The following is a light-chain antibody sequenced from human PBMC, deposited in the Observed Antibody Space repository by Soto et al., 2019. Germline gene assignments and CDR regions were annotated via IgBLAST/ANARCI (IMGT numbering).Light chain of an antibody. Sequence: QPVLTQPPSVSGAPGQRVTIYCTGSSSNIGAGYDVHWYQQLPGTAPKLLIYGNSNRPSGVPDRFSGSKSGTSASLAITGLQAEDEADYYCQSYDSSLSGWVFGVGTKLTVL. CDR3: QSYDSSLSGWV. CDR1: SSNIGAGYD. V-gene: IGLV1-40*01. CDR2: GNS. J-gene: IGLJ3*02.